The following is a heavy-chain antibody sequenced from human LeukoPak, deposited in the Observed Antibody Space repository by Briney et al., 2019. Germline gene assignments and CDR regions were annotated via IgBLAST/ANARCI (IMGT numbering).Heavy chain of an antibody. V-gene: IGHV1-46*01. J-gene: IGHJ4*02. D-gene: IGHD6-19*01. Sequence: ASVRVSCKASGYTFTSYYMHWVRQAPGQGLEWMGIINPSGGSTSYAQRFQGRVTMTRDTSTSTVYMELSSLRSEDTAVYYCAREGSSFAFDYWGQGTLVTVSS. CDR2: INPSGGST. CDR3: AREGSSFAFDY. CDR1: GYTFTSYY.